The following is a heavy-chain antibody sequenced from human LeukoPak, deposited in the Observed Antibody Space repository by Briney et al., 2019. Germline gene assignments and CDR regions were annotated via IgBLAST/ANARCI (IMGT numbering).Heavy chain of an antibody. D-gene: IGHD3-22*01. J-gene: IGHJ4*02. CDR2: ISGSGGST. CDR1: GFTLSSYA. Sequence: GGSLRLSCAASGFTLSSYAMSWVRQAPGKGLEWVSAISGSGGSTYYADSVKGRFTISRDNSKNTLYLQMNSLRAEDTAVYYCAKDDIYSSGPNPLDYWGQGTLVTVSS. CDR3: AKDDIYSSGPNPLDY. V-gene: IGHV3-23*01.